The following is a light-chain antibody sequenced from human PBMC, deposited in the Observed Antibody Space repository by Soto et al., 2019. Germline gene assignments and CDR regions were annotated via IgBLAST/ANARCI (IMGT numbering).Light chain of an antibody. Sequence: DIQMTQSPTSLSASVGDRVTITCRASQDIRNFVAWYQQKPGKAPNLLIYAESTLQSGVPSRFSGSGSGTDFTLPINSLQPEDVATYSCQKYSSVPVFGPGTKVEIK. CDR2: AES. V-gene: IGKV1-27*01. CDR1: QDIRNF. J-gene: IGKJ3*01. CDR3: QKYSSVPV.